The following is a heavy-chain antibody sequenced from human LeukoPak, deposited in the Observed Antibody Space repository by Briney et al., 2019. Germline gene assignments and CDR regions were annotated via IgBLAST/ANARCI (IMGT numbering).Heavy chain of an antibody. CDR3: ARGGRGDKSGYSYYDY. J-gene: IGHJ4*01. Sequence: GGSLRLSCAASGFTFSGYWMSWARQAPGKGLEGVASIKQGGSEIYSVGSVQGRFTISRDNARDSLFLQVNSPRDEDTAVYYCARGGRGDKSGYSYYDYWGHGTLVTASS. CDR2: IKQGGSEI. D-gene: IGHD3-22*01. CDR1: GFTFSGYW. V-gene: IGHV3-7*01.